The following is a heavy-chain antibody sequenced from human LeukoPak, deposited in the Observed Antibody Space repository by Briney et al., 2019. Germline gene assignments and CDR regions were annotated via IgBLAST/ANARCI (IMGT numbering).Heavy chain of an antibody. CDR1: GYSLTSYW. Sequence: GESLKISCKGSGYSLTSYWIGWVRQMPGKGLEWMGIIYPGDSDTRYSPSFQGQVTISADKSISTAYLQWSSLKASDTAMYYCARTPSDSSDAFDIWGQGTMVTVSS. J-gene: IGHJ3*02. CDR2: IYPGDSDT. D-gene: IGHD6-13*01. V-gene: IGHV5-51*01. CDR3: ARTPSDSSDAFDI.